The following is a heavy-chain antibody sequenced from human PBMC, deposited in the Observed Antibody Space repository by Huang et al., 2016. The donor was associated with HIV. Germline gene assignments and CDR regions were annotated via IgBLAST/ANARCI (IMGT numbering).Heavy chain of an antibody. J-gene: IGHJ4*02. CDR3: VRSDTVASAVTFDY. CDR1: GGSLSGYF. V-gene: IGHV4-34*02. CDR2: IKQSGRG. D-gene: IGHD5-12*01. Sequence: VQLQQWGAGLLKPSETLSLTCAVYGGSLSGYFWSWIRQVPGKGLEWIGEIKQSGRGNYSPSLKSGVIMSVDTSKNQFSLRVSSVAAAETAVNYCVRSDTVASAVTFDYWGQGTVVSVSS.